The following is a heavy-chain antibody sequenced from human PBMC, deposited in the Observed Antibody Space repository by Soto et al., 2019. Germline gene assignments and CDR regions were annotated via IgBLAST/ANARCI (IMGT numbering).Heavy chain of an antibody. Sequence: SETLSLTCTVSGGSISSGGYYWSWIRQHPGKGLEWIGYIYYSGSTYYNPSLKSRVTISVDTSKNQFSLKLSSVTAADTAVYYCARDVADGDYYYGMDVWGQGTTVTVSS. CDR1: GGSISSGGYY. J-gene: IGHJ6*02. D-gene: IGHD2-15*01. CDR3: ARDVADGDYYYGMDV. V-gene: IGHV4-31*03. CDR2: IYYSGST.